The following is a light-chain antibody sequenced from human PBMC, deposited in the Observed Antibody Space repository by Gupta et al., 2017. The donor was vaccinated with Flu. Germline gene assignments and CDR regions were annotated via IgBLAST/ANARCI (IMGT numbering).Light chain of an antibody. V-gene: IGKV4-1*01. Sequence: NCKSSQSVLDRSDNRYHLAWYQKKGGQPPKLLIDWASTRAGGVASRFSGSGSGEDFSISISGLQADDVGVYFCQRIYSGRVTFGQGT. CDR2: WAS. CDR3: QRIYSGRVT. CDR1: QSVLDRSDNRYH. J-gene: IGKJ2*01.